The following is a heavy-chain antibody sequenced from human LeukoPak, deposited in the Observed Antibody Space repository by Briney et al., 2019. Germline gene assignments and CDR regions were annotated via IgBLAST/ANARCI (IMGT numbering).Heavy chain of an antibody. V-gene: IGHV1-18*01. CDR3: ARLSLGARQGKYAFDI. CDR2: ISAYNGNT. CDR1: GYTFTSYG. Sequence: GASVKVSCKASGYTFTSYGISWVRQAPGQGLEWMGWISAYNGNTNYAQKLQGRVTMTTDTSTSTAYMELRSLRSDDTAVYYCARLSLGARQGKYAFDIWGQGTMVTVSS. J-gene: IGHJ3*02. D-gene: IGHD1-26*01.